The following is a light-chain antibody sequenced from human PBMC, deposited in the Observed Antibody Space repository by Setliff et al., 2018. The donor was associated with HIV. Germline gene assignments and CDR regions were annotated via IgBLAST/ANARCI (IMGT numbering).Light chain of an antibody. CDR3: SSYTSSGTRV. V-gene: IGLV2-14*01. Sequence: LTQPASVSGSPGQSITISCTGTISDIGGYNYVSWYQHPPGKAPKLMIYEVSNRPSGVSNRFSGSKSGNTAYLTISGLQAEDEADYYFSSYTSSGTRVFGTGTKVTVL. J-gene: IGLJ1*01. CDR1: ISDIGGYNY. CDR2: EVS.